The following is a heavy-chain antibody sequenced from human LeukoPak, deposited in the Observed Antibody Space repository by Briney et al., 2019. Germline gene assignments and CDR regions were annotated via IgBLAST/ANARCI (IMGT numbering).Heavy chain of an antibody. V-gene: IGHV1-8*01. CDR2: MNPNSGST. J-gene: IGHJ6*02. Sequence: GASVKVSCKASGYTFTSYDINWVRQATGQGLEWMGWMNPNSGSTGYAQKFQGRVTMPRNSYISTAYMELSRLRYGDTAVYYCARVRTRAAYYGMDVWGQGTTVSVSS. D-gene: IGHD6-25*01. CDR3: ARVRTRAAYYGMDV. CDR1: GYTFTSYD.